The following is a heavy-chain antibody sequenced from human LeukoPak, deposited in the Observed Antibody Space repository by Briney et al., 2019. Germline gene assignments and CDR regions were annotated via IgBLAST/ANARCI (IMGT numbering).Heavy chain of an antibody. CDR2: INPNSGGT. Sequence: GASVKVSCKASGYTFTGYYMHWVRQAPGQGLEWMGWINPNSGGTNYAQKFQGKVTMTRDTSISTAYMELSRLRSDDTAVYYCARDHNSGWSFDYWGQGTLVTVSS. CDR3: ARDHNSGWSFDY. J-gene: IGHJ4*02. CDR1: GYTFTGYY. D-gene: IGHD6-19*01. V-gene: IGHV1-2*02.